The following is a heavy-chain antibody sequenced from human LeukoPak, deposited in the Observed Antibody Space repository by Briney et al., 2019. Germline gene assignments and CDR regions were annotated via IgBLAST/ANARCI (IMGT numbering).Heavy chain of an antibody. V-gene: IGHV3-48*03. J-gene: IGHJ6*03. Sequence: GGSLRLSCAASGFTFSSFEMNWVRQAPGKGVEWLSYITSSGSITHYADSVEGRFTISRDNAKNSLYLQMNSLRAEDTAVYYCARDGTPIHSDGWVYMDVWGKGTTVTVSS. CDR1: GFTFSSFE. CDR3: ARDGTPIHSDGWVYMDV. CDR2: ITSSGSIT. D-gene: IGHD6-25*01.